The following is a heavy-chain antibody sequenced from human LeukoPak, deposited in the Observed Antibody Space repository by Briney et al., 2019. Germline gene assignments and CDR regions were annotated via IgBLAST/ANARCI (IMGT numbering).Heavy chain of an antibody. CDR2: ISPTGSTT. Sequence: GGSLRLSCTASGFSFSGHWMHWARQLPGKGLVWVSRISPTGSTTSYADSVKGRFTVSRDNAKNTLYLQVNNLRAEDTAVYYCARGPNSNWSGLDFWGRGTLLTVSS. CDR1: GFSFSGHW. J-gene: IGHJ4*02. CDR3: ARGPNSNWSGLDF. V-gene: IGHV3-74*01. D-gene: IGHD6-6*01.